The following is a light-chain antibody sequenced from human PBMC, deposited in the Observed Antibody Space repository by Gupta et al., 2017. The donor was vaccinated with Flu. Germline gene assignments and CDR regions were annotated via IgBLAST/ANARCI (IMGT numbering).Light chain of an antibody. J-gene: IGKJ4*01. CDR2: GAS. Sequence: GTLSLSLGERATLSCRASEGVSSSQLAWYQQKPGQAPRLLIYGASRRAAGIPDRFSGSGSGTDSTLTISRLEPEDFAVYSCQQYGRLPLTFGGGTRVEI. V-gene: IGKV3-20*01. CDR1: EGVSSSQ. CDR3: QQYGRLPLT.